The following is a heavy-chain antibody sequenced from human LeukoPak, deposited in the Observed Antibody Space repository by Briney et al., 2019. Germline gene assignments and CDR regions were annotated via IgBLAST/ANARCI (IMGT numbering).Heavy chain of an antibody. CDR1: GYTFTSYG. CDR2: ISAYNGNT. J-gene: IGHJ5*01. D-gene: IGHD6-6*01. Sequence: ASVKVSCKASGYTFTSYGISWVRQAPGQGLEWMGWISAYNGNTNYAQKFQGRVTMTTDSSTTTAYMELRSLRSDDAAVYYCARVSGSIVARLAWFDSWGQGTLVTVSS. CDR3: ARVSGSIVARLAWFDS. V-gene: IGHV1-18*01.